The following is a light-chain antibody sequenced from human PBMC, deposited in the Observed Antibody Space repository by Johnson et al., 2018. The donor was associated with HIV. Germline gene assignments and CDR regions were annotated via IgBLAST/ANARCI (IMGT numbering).Light chain of an antibody. CDR2: DNN. CDR3: GTWDSSLSAFYV. J-gene: IGLJ1*01. Sequence: QSVLTQPPSVSAAPGQKVTISCYGSSSNIGSNYVSWYQQLPGTAPKLLIYDNNKRPSGIPDRFSGSKSGTSATLGITGLQTGDEADYYCGTWDSSLSAFYVFGTGTKVTVL. CDR1: SSNIGSNY. V-gene: IGLV1-51*01.